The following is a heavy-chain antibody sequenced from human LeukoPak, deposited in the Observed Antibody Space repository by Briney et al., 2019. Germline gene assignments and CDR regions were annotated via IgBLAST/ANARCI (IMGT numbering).Heavy chain of an antibody. CDR2: ISYDGGIQ. V-gene: IGHV3-30-3*01. D-gene: IGHD2-8*02. CDR3: ARAYCTGGTCFKDY. CDR1: GFTFSDFP. J-gene: IGHJ4*02. Sequence: GGSLRLSCAASGFTFSDFPLHWVRQAPGKGLEWLAYISYDGGIQYYADSVKGRFSISRDNSKNTLYLQLNSLRTEDTALYYCARAYCTGGTCFKDYWGQGTLVTVSS.